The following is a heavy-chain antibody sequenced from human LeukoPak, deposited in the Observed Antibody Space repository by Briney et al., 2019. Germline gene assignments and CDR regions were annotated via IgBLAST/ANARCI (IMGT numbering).Heavy chain of an antibody. CDR1: GGSFSGYY. V-gene: IGHV4-34*01. D-gene: IGHD4-11*01. CDR2: INHSGST. CDR3: ARGRSNYYYYIMDV. Sequence: PSETLSLTCAVYGGSFSGYYWSWIRQPPGKGLEWIGEINHSGSTNYNPSLKSRVTISVDTSKNQFSLKLSSVTAADTAVYYCARGRSNYYYYIMDVWGQGTTVTVSS. J-gene: IGHJ6*02.